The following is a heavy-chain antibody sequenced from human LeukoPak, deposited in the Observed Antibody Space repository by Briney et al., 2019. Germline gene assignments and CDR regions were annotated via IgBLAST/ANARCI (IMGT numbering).Heavy chain of an antibody. V-gene: IGHV3-7*01. D-gene: IGHD6-19*01. CDR3: ASEQWLRY. J-gene: IGHJ4*02. CDR2: INQDGSEN. Sequence: PGGSLRLSCAASGFTFSSYWMTWVRQAPGKGLEWVANINQDGSENYYVDSVKGRFTISRDSAKNSVYLQMNSLRAEDTAVYYCASEQWLRYWGQGTLVTVSS. CDR1: GFTFSSYW.